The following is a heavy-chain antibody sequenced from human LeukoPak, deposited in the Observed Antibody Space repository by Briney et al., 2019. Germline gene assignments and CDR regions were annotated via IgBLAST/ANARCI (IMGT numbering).Heavy chain of an antibody. CDR1: GYTFTGYY. D-gene: IGHD6-19*01. V-gene: IGHV1-2*04. CDR2: INPNSGGT. Sequence: ASVKVSCKASGYTFTGYYMHWVRQAPGQGLEWMGWINPNSGGTNYAQKFQGWVTMTRDTSISTAYMELSRLRSDDTAVYYCARGQLYSSGWYDAFDIWGQGTMVTVSS. J-gene: IGHJ3*02. CDR3: ARGQLYSSGWYDAFDI.